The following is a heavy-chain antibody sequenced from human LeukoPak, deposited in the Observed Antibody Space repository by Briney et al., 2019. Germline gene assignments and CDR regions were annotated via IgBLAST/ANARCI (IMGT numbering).Heavy chain of an antibody. CDR2: ISYDGSNK. CDR1: GFTFSSYG. Sequence: GGSLRLSCAASGFTFSSYGMHWVRQAPGKGLEWVAVISYDGSNKYYADSVKGRFTISRDNAKNTVHLQMNRLRAEDTAVYYCVKDGSNYPGDYWGQGTLVTVSS. D-gene: IGHD4-4*01. CDR3: VKDGSNYPGDY. J-gene: IGHJ4*02. V-gene: IGHV3-30*18.